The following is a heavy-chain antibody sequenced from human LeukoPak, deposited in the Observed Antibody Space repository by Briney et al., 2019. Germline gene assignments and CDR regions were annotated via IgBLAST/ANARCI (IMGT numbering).Heavy chain of an antibody. CDR1: GFTVSSNY. Sequence: GGSLRLSCAASGFTVSSNYMSWVRQAPGKGLEWVANIKQDGSEKYYVDSVKGRFTISRDNAKNSLFLQMNSLRVEDTAVYYCARDLHIVGYWGQGTLVTVSS. CDR2: IKQDGSEK. D-gene: IGHD2-21*01. J-gene: IGHJ4*02. CDR3: ARDLHIVGY. V-gene: IGHV3-7*01.